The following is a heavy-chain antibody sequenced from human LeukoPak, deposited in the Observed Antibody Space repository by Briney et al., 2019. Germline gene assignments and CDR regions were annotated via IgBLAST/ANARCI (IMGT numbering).Heavy chain of an antibody. V-gene: IGHV4-59*01. CDR1: GGSISSYY. CDR3: ARILTISGIAVAAHLDY. D-gene: IGHD6-19*01. CDR2: IYYSGST. J-gene: IGHJ4*02. Sequence: SETLSLTCTVSGGSISSYYWSWIRQPPGKGLEWIGYIYYSGSTNYNPSLKSRVTISVDTSKNQFSLKLSSVTAADTAVYYCARILTISGIAVAAHLDYWGQGTLVTVSS.